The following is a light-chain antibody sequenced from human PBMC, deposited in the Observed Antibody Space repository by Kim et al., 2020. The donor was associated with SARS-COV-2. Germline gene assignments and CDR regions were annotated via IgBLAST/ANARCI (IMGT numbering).Light chain of an antibody. CDR2: DAT. Sequence: TVSCTGTRRYIGGYDYVPSYQQHPGKAPKLMIYDATTRPPGVSVRFSGSKSGNTAFLTISVLQTEDEGDYYCSSFTVATTLVFGTGTKVTVL. V-gene: IGLV2-14*03. J-gene: IGLJ1*01. CDR3: SSFTVATTLV. CDR1: RRYIGGYDY.